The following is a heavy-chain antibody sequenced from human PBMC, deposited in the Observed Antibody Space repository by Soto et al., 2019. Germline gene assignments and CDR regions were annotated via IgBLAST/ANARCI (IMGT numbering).Heavy chain of an antibody. CDR2: INPNSGGT. CDR3: AIEWGYGSGNNWFAP. CDR1: GYTFTGYY. V-gene: IGHV1-2*04. J-gene: IGHJ5*02. D-gene: IGHD3-10*01. Sequence: ASVKVSCKASGYTFTGYYMHWVRQAPGQGLEWMGWINPNSGGTNYAQKFQGWVTMTRDTSISTAYMELSRLRSDDTAVYYCAIEWGYGSGNNWFAPWGKGTLVPGSS.